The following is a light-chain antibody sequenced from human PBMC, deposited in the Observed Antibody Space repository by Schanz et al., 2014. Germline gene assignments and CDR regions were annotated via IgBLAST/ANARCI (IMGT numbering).Light chain of an antibody. Sequence: QSALTQPPSASGSPGQSVTISCTGTSSDIGNYNYVSWYQQHTGKAPKLMIYDVSKRPSGVRDRFSGSKSGNTASLTISGLHAEEEADYYCSSYADSSTLFGPGTKLTVL. CDR3: SSYADSSTL. V-gene: IGLV2-8*01. CDR2: DVS. CDR1: SSDIGNYNY. J-gene: IGLJ1*01.